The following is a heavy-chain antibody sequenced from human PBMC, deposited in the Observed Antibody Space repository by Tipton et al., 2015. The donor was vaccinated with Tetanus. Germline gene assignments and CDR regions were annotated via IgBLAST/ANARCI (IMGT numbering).Heavy chain of an antibody. J-gene: IGHJ4*02. Sequence: SLRLSCAASGFTFSSYAMSWVRQAPGKGLEWVSAISGSGGSTYYADSVKGRFTISRDNSKNTQYLQMNSLRAVDTAVYYCAKDRPGFDYVFVYWGQGSLVTVSS. CDR1: GFTFSSYA. CDR3: AKDRPGFDYVFVY. V-gene: IGHV3-23*01. D-gene: IGHD5-12*01. CDR2: ISGSGGST.